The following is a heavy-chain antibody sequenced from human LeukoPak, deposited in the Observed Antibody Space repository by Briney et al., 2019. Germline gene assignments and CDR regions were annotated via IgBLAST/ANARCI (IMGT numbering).Heavy chain of an antibody. Sequence: PGGSLRLSCAASGFTFSSYSMNWVRQAPGKGLEWVSSISSSSSYIYYADSVKGRFTISRDNAKNSLYLQMNSLRAEDTAVYYCARDLEVATIDYYGMDVWGQGTTVTVSS. J-gene: IGHJ6*02. CDR3: ARDLEVATIDYYGMDV. V-gene: IGHV3-21*01. CDR1: GFTFSSYS. D-gene: IGHD5-24*01. CDR2: ISSSSSYI.